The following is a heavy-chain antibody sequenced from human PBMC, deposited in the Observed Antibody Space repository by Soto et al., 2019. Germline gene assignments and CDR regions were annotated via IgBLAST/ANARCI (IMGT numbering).Heavy chain of an antibody. CDR2: ISAYNGNT. V-gene: IGHV1-18*01. D-gene: IGHD2-21*02. Sequence: GASVKVSCKASGYTFTSYGISWVRQAPGQGLEWMGWISAYNGNTNYAQKLQGRVTMTTDTSTSTAYMELRSLRSDDTAVYYCARDFGYCGGDCHPDAFDIWGQGTMVTVSS. CDR1: GYTFTSYG. CDR3: ARDFGYCGGDCHPDAFDI. J-gene: IGHJ3*02.